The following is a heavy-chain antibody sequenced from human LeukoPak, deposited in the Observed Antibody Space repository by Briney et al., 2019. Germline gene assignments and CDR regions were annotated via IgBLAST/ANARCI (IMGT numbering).Heavy chain of an antibody. V-gene: IGHV3-48*03. J-gene: IGHJ4*02. CDR1: GFTFSSYE. D-gene: IGHD3-9*01. CDR2: ISSSGSTI. CDR3: ARDSRYYDILTGYHKTGWDC. Sequence: GGSLRLSCAASGFTFSSYEMNWVRQAPGKGLEWVSYISSSGSTIYYADSVKGRFTISRDNAKNSLYLQMNSLRAEDTAVYYCARDSRYYDILTGYHKTGWDCWGQGTLVTVSS.